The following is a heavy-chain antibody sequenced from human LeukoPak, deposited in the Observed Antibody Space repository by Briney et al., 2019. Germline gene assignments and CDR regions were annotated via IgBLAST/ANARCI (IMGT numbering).Heavy chain of an antibody. Sequence: ASVKVSCKVSGYTLTELSMHWVRQAPGKGLEWMGGFDPEDGETIYAQKFRGRVTMTEDTSTDTAYMELSNLRSEDTAVYYCATGDYDSSGYYYPTKEWGQGTLVTVSS. J-gene: IGHJ4*02. CDR1: GYTLTELS. V-gene: IGHV1-24*01. CDR2: FDPEDGET. D-gene: IGHD3-22*01. CDR3: ATGDYDSSGYYYPTKE.